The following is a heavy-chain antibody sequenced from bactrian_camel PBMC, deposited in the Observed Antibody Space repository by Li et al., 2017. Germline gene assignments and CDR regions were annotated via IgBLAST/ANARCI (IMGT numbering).Heavy chain of an antibody. CDR2: IYAGGTT. D-gene: IGHD5*01. CDR3: ASSLGPCTARVGDFRN. Sequence: VQLVESGGGSVQAGGSLRLSCAASGLPYSRNRMAWFRQAPGKEREGVAAIYAGGTTYYADSVKGRFTISRDNAKKTVNLQMNNLNPGDTGMYYCASSLGPCTARVGDFRNWGQGTQVTVS. CDR1: GLPYSRNR. J-gene: IGHJ4*01. V-gene: IGHV3S40*01.